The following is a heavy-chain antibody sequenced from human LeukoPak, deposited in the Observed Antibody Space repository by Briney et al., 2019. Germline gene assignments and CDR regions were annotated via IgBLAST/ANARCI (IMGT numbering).Heavy chain of an antibody. CDR3: ARDRASFDY. V-gene: IGHV1-46*01. D-gene: IGHD3-10*01. J-gene: IGHJ4*02. CDR1: GYTFTSYY. Sequence: AASVKVSFKASGYTFTSYYIHWVRQAPGQGLEWMGIVNPSSGSTSYAQKFHGRVTMTRDTSTTTVYMELSSLRSEGTAVYYCARDRASFDYWGQGTLVTVSS. CDR2: VNPSSGST.